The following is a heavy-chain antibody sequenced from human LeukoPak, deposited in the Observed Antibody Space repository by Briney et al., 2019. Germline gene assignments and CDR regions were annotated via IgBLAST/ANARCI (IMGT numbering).Heavy chain of an antibody. Sequence: ASVKVSCKASGYTFTTHDINWVRQATGQGLEWLGWMSPNSGDTGYAQKFQGRVTITADESTSTAYMELSSLRSEDTAVYYCAPSSSSDGYYYYGMEVWGQGTTVTVSS. CDR2: MSPNSGDT. J-gene: IGHJ6*02. D-gene: IGHD6-6*01. CDR1: GYTFTTHD. V-gene: IGHV1-8*01. CDR3: APSSSSDGYYYYGMEV.